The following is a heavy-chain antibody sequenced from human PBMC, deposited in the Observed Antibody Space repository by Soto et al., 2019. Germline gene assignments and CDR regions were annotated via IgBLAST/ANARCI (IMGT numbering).Heavy chain of an antibody. V-gene: IGHV3-23*01. D-gene: IGHD3-22*01. CDR2: ISGSGGST. Sequence: GGSLRLSCAASGFTFSSYAMSWVRQAPGKGLEWVSAISGSGGSTYYADSVKGRFTISRDNSKNTLYLQMNSLRAEDTAVYYCAKDRALYYYDSSGYYVFDYWGQGTLVTVSS. CDR3: AKDRALYYYDSSGYYVFDY. J-gene: IGHJ4*02. CDR1: GFTFSSYA.